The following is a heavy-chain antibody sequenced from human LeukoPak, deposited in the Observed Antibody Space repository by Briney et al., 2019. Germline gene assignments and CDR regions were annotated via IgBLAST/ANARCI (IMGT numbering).Heavy chain of an antibody. D-gene: IGHD3-10*01. CDR1: GFTSSSYA. J-gene: IGHJ2*01. CDR2: INGNGGNT. Sequence: GGSLRLSCAASGFTSSSYAMSWVRQAPGKGLEWVSTINGNGGNTYYADSVKGRVTISRDNSKNTLYLQMNSLRAEDTAVYYCARDQDYYGSGAFDLWGRGTLVTVSS. V-gene: IGHV3-23*01. CDR3: ARDQDYYGSGAFDL.